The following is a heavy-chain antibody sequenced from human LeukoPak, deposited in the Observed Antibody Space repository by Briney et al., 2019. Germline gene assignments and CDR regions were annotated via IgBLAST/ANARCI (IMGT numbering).Heavy chain of an antibody. D-gene: IGHD3-3*01. Sequence: GGSLRLSCAASGFTFSDYYMSWIRQAPGKGLEWVSYISSSGSTIYYADSVKGRFTISRDNAKNSLYLQMNSLRAEDTAVYYCARDLITIFGVVTLPYMHVWGKGTTVTVSS. CDR3: ARDLITIFGVVTLPYMHV. J-gene: IGHJ6*03. CDR2: ISSSGSTI. V-gene: IGHV3-11*04. CDR1: GFTFSDYY.